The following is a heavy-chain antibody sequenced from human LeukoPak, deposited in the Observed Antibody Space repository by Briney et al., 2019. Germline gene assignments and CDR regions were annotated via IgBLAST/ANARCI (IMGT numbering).Heavy chain of an antibody. CDR1: GLTFSSYS. D-gene: IGHD1-26*01. CDR3: ARDVGGSLDY. J-gene: IGHJ4*02. CDR2: ISSSSSTR. V-gene: IGHV3-48*01. Sequence: GGSLRLSCEASGLTFSSYSMNWVRQAPGKGLEWVSYISSSSSTRYYADSVKGRFTISRDNVKNSLYLQMDSLRAEDTAVYYCARDVGGSLDYWGQGTLVTVSS.